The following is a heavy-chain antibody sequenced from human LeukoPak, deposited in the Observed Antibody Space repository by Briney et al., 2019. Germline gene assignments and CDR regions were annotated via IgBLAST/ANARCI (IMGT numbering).Heavy chain of an antibody. CDR2: ISGYGDTT. V-gene: IGHV3-23*01. CDR1: GITFSSFA. CDR3: TRGSGFETGDY. D-gene: IGHD5-12*01. Sequence: PGGFLRLSCSASGITFSSFAMNLVRQAPGKGPEWVSIISGYGDTTYYTDSVKGRFTISRDNAKNTFHLQMQSLKVEDTAIYYYTRGSGFETGDYWGQGTPVTVSS. J-gene: IGHJ4*02.